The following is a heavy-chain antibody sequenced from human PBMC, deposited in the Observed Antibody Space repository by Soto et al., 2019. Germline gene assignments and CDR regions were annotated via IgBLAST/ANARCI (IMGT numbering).Heavy chain of an antibody. D-gene: IGHD5-12*01. CDR3: VRVVAIPGYPDN. J-gene: IGHJ4*02. Sequence: GASVKVSCKASGYTFTSSGFTWVRQAPGQGLEWMGWISANNGNTNYAQKLQGRVTMTTDTSTSTAYMELRSLRSDDTAVYYCVRVVAIPGYPDNWGQGTLVTVSS. CDR1: GYTFTSSG. CDR2: ISANNGNT. V-gene: IGHV1-18*01.